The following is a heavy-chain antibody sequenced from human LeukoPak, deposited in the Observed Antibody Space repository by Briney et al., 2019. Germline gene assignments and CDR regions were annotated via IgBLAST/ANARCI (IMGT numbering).Heavy chain of an antibody. V-gene: IGHV3-23*01. D-gene: IGHD3-22*01. Sequence: GSLRLSCAASRFTFGSYGMSWVRQAPGKGLEWVSFITTTGATTSYADSVKGRFTISRDNPRNTLYMQMNSLRDEDTALYYCAIMHGYYDGSGYWVQWGQGTLVTVSS. CDR2: ITTTGATT. CDR3: AIMHGYYDGSGYWVQ. J-gene: IGHJ4*02. CDR1: RFTFGSYG.